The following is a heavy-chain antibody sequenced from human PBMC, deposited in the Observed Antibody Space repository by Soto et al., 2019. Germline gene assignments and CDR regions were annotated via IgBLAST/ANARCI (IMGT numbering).Heavy chain of an antibody. J-gene: IGHJ6*02. V-gene: IGHV4-59*01. CDR1: GVTISNYS. CDR2: ILYTGNT. D-gene: IGHD3-10*01. Sequence: SETLSLTCTASGVTISNYSWSWIRQPPGKGLEWLGYILYTGNTNYNPSLKSRVTITVDTSKNQVSLELTSVTTADTAVYFCARASYGSGNYYAPHYYYAMDVWGQGTTVTVSS. CDR3: ARASYGSGNYYAPHYYYAMDV.